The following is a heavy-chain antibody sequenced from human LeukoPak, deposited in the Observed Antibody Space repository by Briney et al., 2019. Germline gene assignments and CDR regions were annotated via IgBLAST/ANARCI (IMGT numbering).Heavy chain of an antibody. CDR3: ARWAQPYHYYYMDV. CDR1: GYTFTSYG. Sequence: ASVKVSCKTSGYTFTSYGINWVRQAPGQGLEWMGWISSFNGKTNYAQKLQGRVTMTTDTSTSTAYMELRSLRSDDTAVYYCARWAQPYHYYYMDVWGKGTTVTISS. CDR2: ISSFNGKT. J-gene: IGHJ6*03. V-gene: IGHV1-18*01.